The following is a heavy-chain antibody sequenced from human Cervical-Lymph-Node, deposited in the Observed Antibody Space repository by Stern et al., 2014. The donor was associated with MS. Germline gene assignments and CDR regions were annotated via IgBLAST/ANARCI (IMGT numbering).Heavy chain of an antibody. D-gene: IGHD2-2*01. V-gene: IGHV1-2*06. CDR3: ARGPPGGDYFDY. CDR2: IDPNNGGT. Sequence: VQLVQSGAEVKKPGASVKVSCKASGFTFASYYMHWVRQAPGQGLEWMGRIDPNNGGTNSAQKFQGRVTMTRATSIRTVYLELSRLRSDDTAMYYCARGPPGGDYFDYWGQGTLVTVSS. J-gene: IGHJ4*02. CDR1: GFTFASYY.